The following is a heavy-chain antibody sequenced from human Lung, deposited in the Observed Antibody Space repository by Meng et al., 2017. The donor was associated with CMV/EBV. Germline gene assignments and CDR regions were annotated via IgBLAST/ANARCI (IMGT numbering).Heavy chain of an antibody. J-gene: IGHJ4*02. CDR2: ISSSSTTL. V-gene: IGHV3-11*04. Sequence: GGSLRLSCAASGFTFSYYYMTWVRQAPGKGLEWVSYISSSSTTLNYADSVKGRFTISRDNAKDSLYLQMDSLRVEDTAVYYCARDGAGSIDYWGQGPLVTVSS. CDR3: ARDGAGSIDY. CDR1: GFTFSYYY. D-gene: IGHD6-19*01.